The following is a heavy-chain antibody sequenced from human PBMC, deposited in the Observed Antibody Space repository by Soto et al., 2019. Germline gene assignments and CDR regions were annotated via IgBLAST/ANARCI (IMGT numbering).Heavy chain of an antibody. CDR3: ARGPRRQLSPYGMDV. D-gene: IGHD6-6*01. CDR1: GYTFTGYY. J-gene: IGHJ6*02. Sequence: QVQLVQSGAEVKKPGASVKVSCKASGYTFTGYYMHWVRQASGQGHEWMGWINPNSGGTNYAHKFQGWVTITRDTYISTAYMELSRLRSDDTAVYYCARGPRRQLSPYGMDVWGQGTTVTVSS. V-gene: IGHV1-2*04. CDR2: INPNSGGT.